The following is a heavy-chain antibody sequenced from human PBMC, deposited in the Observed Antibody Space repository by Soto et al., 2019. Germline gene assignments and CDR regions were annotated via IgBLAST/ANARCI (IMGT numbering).Heavy chain of an antibody. Sequence: QVELVQSGADVKKPGASMRVSCKASGGPFKNYAFSWVRQAPGHGLEWMGGFIPVFGTGTYAEQFEGRISITADESTKTIYMDLRSLRSDDTAVYYCARISEITYGYGLGYALDSWGQGTLIIVSS. CDR1: GGPFKNYA. V-gene: IGHV1-69*01. D-gene: IGHD5-18*01. J-gene: IGHJ4*02. CDR2: FIPVFGTG. CDR3: ARISEITYGYGLGYALDS.